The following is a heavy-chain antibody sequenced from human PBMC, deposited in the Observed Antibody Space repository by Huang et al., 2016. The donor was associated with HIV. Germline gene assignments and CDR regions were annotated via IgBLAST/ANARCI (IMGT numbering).Heavy chain of an antibody. CDR2: INSDGSSS. V-gene: IGHV3-74*01. J-gene: IGHJ4*02. CDR3: VRDPRIQSWLNYFDY. D-gene: IGHD3-22*01. Sequence: EVQLVESGGGLVQPGGSLRLSCAASGFTFSSYWMHWVRQAPGKGRVGVSRINSDGSSSGYADAVKGRFTISRDNAKNTLYLQMNSLRAEDTAVYYCVRDPRIQSWLNYFDYWGQGTLVSVSS. CDR1: GFTFSSYW.